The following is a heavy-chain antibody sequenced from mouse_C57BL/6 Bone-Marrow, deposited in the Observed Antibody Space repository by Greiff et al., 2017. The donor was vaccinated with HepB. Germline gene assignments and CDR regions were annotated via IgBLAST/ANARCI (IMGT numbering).Heavy chain of an antibody. CDR3: TTLSLITTVVATDY. V-gene: IGHV14-4*01. D-gene: IGHD1-1*01. CDR2: IDPENGDT. Sequence: EVQRVESGAELVRPGASVKLSCTASGFNIKDDYMHWVKQRPEQGLEWIGWIDPENGDTEYASKFQGKATITADTSSNTAYLQLSSLTSEDTAVYYCTTLSLITTVVATDYWGQGTSVTVSS. CDR1: GFNIKDDY. J-gene: IGHJ4*01.